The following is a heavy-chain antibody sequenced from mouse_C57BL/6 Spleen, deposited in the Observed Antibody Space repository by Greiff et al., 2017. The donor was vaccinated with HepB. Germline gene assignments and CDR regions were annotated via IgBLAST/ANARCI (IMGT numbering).Heavy chain of an antibody. CDR3: AYYCNYVGDWYFDV. V-gene: IGHV1-55*01. Sequence: QVQLQQPGAELVKPGASVKMSCKASGYTFTSYWITWVKQRPGQGLEWIGDIYPGSGSTNYNEKFKSKATLTVDTSSSTAYMQISSLTSEDSAVYYCAYYCNYVGDWYFDVWGTGTTVTGSS. CDR1: GYTFTSYW. D-gene: IGHD2-1*01. J-gene: IGHJ1*03. CDR2: IYPGSGST.